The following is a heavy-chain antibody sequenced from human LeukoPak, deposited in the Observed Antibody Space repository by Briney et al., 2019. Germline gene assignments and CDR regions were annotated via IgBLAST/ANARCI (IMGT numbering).Heavy chain of an antibody. Sequence: SETLSLTCTVSGGSISSYYWSWIRQPPGKGLEWIGYIYYSGGTNYNPSLKSRVTISVDTSKNQFSLKLSSVTAADTAVYYCARGGYYYYGMDVWGQGTTVTVSS. CDR3: ARGGYYYYGMDV. D-gene: IGHD5-12*01. CDR2: IYYSGGT. V-gene: IGHV4-59*01. J-gene: IGHJ6*02. CDR1: GGSISSYY.